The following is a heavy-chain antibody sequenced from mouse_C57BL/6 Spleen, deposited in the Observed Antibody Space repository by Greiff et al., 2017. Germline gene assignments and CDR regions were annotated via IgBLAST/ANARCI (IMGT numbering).Heavy chain of an antibody. D-gene: IGHD2-5*01. CDR3: ARFYSNYDFDY. CDR2: ISSGGSYT. V-gene: IGHV5-6*02. CDR1: GFTFSSYG. J-gene: IGHJ2*01. Sequence: EVKLEESGGDLVKPGGSLKLSCAASGFTFSSYGMSWVRQTPDTRLEWVATISSGGSYTYYPDSVKGRFTISRDNAKNTLYLQMSSLKSEDTAMYYCARFYSNYDFDYWGQGTTLRVSS.